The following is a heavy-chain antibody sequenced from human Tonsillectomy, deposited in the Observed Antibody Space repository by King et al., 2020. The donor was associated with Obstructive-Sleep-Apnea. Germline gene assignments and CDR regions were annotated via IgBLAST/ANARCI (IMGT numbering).Heavy chain of an antibody. D-gene: IGHD3-10*01. CDR3: ARGSPYYFDY. Sequence: QLQESCRGLVKPSQTLSLTCIVSGGSISSDGYYWSWIGQHPGKGLEWIAYIYYSGSTYYKPALKSRVIILVDTSKNQLSLKLSSMTAADPAVYYCARGSPYYFDYWGQGTLVTVSS. V-gene: IGHV4-31*03. CDR1: GGSISSDGYY. CDR2: IYYSGST. J-gene: IGHJ4*02.